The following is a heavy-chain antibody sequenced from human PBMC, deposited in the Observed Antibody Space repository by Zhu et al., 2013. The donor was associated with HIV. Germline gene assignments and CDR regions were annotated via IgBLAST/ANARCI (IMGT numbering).Heavy chain of an antibody. CDR3: ARLSRAVRWLVPHYYYGMDV. V-gene: IGHV5-51*01. J-gene: IGHJ6*02. Sequence: EVQLVQSGAEVKKPGESLKISCKGSGYSFTSYWIGWVRQMPGKGLEWMGIIYPGDSDTRYSPSFQGQVTISADKSISTAYLQWSSLKASDTAMYYCARLSRAVRWLVPHYYYGMDVWGQGTTVTVSS. CDR2: IYPGDSDT. CDR1: GYSFTSYW. D-gene: IGHD6-19*01.